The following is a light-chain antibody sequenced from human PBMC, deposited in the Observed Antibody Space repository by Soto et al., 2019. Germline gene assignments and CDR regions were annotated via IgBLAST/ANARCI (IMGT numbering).Light chain of an antibody. CDR2: NAS. CDR3: QHYNSYSEA. CDR1: QTIGSW. V-gene: IGKV1-5*03. Sequence: DIQMNQSPATLSASVGDRVTITCRASQTIGSWLAWYQQKPGKAPKLLIYNASTLKSGVPSRFSGSGSGTEFTLTISSLQPDDFATYYCQHYNSYSEAFGQGAKVDIK. J-gene: IGKJ1*01.